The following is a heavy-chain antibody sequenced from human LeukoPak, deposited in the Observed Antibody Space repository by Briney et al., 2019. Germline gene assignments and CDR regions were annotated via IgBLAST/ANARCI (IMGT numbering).Heavy chain of an antibody. CDR3: ALAGTGSSGQL. V-gene: IGHV3-7*03. D-gene: IGHD2-2*01. J-gene: IGHJ4*02. Sequence: GGSLRLSCAASGFTFSSYWMSWVRQAPGKGLEWVANTKQDGSEKYYVDSVKGRFTISRDNSKNTLYLQMNSLRAEDTAVYYCALAGTGSSGQLWGQGTLVTVSS. CDR1: GFTFSSYW. CDR2: TKQDGSEK.